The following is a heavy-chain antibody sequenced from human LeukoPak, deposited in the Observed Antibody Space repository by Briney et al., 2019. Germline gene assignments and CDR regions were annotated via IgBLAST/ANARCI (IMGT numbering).Heavy chain of an antibody. CDR2: IYHGDSNT. V-gene: IGHV5-51*01. CDR1: CSSITSYL. CDR3: ARSRDSYNLNY. D-gene: IGHD5-24*01. J-gene: IGHJ4*02. Sequence: GASLKICCKAACSSITSYLICWLRQLAEKRVELMGIIYHGDSNTGYSPCVQGQVHISADKSISTAYLQWSSQKASDTAMYYCARSRDSYNLNYWGQGSLVTVSS.